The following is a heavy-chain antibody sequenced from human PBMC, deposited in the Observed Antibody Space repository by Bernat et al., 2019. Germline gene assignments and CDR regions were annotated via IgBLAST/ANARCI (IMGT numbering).Heavy chain of an antibody. CDR3: ARHGDAGWLPSAFDL. CDR1: GGSISSSSYY. V-gene: IGHV4-39*01. D-gene: IGHD3-22*01. J-gene: IGHJ3*01. Sequence: QLQLQESGPGLVKPSETLSLTCTVSGGSISSSSYYWGWIRQPPGKGLEWIGSIYYSWSTYYNPSLKSRVTISVDTSKNQFSLKLSSVTAADTAVYYWARHGDAGWLPSAFDLWGQGTMVTVSS. CDR2: IYYSWST.